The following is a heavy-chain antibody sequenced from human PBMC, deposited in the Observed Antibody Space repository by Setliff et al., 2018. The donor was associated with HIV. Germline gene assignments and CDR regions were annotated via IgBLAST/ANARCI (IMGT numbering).Heavy chain of an antibody. J-gene: IGHJ6*03. V-gene: IGHV3-21*01. CDR1: GFTFSTSG. Sequence: PGGSLRLSCAASGFTFSTSGMNWVRQAPGKGLEWVSSISSRGGSVYYADSVRGRFTISRDNANNLLYLQMNSLRAEDTAVYYCARDSRPRSGFWVSDYYYYMDVWGKGTTVTVSS. D-gene: IGHD3-3*01. CDR2: ISSRGGSV. CDR3: ARDSRPRSGFWVSDYYYYMDV.